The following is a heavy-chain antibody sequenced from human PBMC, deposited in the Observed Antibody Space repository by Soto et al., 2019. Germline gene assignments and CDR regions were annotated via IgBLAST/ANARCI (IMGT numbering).Heavy chain of an antibody. Sequence: GESLKISCEGSGYGFSNYWICWVRQKSGKGLXWXGXXXPXDXXXKXXXXLQGQVSISADNSVATAYLHLSSLKPSDSAIYYCARPNYGGNWFDYWGQGPQVTVS. J-gene: IGHJ4*02. V-gene: IGHV5-51*01. D-gene: IGHD2-21*01. CDR3: ARPNYGGNWFDY. CDR2: XXPXDXXX. CDR1: GYGFSNYW.